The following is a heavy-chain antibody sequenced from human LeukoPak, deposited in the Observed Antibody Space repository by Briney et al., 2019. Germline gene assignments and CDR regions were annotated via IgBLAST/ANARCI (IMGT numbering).Heavy chain of an antibody. CDR3: ARLETAAAGSYYYGMDV. CDR1: GYTFTDYY. D-gene: IGHD6-13*01. V-gene: IGHV1-2*02. CDR2: VNPNSGAT. J-gene: IGHJ6*02. Sequence: GASVKVSCKASGYTFTDYYMHWVRQAPGQGPEWMGWVNPNSGATNYAVKFQGRVTMTGDTSISTAYMEVSRLRSDDTAVYYCARLETAAAGSYYYGMDVWGQGTTVTVSS.